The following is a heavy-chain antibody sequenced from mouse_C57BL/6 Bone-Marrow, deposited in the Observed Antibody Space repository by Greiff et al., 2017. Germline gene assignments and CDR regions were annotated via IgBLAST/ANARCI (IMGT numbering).Heavy chain of an antibody. D-gene: IGHD1-1*01. CDR3: ATHYYGSSSCFAY. CDR1: GFTFSDYG. J-gene: IGHJ3*01. Sequence: EVKVVESGGGLVKPGGSLKLSCAASGFTFSDYGMHWVRQAPEKGLEWVAYISRGSSNIYYADTVKGRFTISRDNAKNTLFLQMTSLRSEDTAIYYCATHYYGSSSCFAYWGQGTLVTVSA. CDR2: ISRGSSNI. V-gene: IGHV5-17*01.